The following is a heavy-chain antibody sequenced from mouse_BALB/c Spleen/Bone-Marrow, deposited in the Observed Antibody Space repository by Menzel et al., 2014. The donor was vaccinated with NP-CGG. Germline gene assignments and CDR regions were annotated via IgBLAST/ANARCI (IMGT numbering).Heavy chain of an antibody. D-gene: IGHD2-3*01. Sequence: EVKLVESGGGLVKPGGSLKLSCAASGFTFSSYAMSWVRQTPEKRLEWVASITSGGSTYYPDSVKGRFTTSRDNARNILYLQMSSLRSEDMAMYYCARGLYDGYENWCFDVWGAGTTVTVSS. CDR2: ITSGGST. CDR3: ARGLYDGYENWCFDV. J-gene: IGHJ1*01. CDR1: GFTFSSYA. V-gene: IGHV5-6-5*01.